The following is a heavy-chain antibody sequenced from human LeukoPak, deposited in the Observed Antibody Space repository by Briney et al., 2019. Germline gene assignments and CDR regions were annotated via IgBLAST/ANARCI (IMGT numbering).Heavy chain of an antibody. D-gene: IGHD4-17*01. V-gene: IGHV1-69*13. Sequence: SVKVSCKASGGTFSSYAISWVRQAPGQGLEWMGGVTPMFGTANYAQKFQGRVTITADESTSTAYMELSSLRSEDTAVYYCARHTVTTPFDYWGQGTLVTVSS. J-gene: IGHJ4*02. CDR1: GGTFSSYA. CDR3: ARHTVTTPFDY. CDR2: VTPMFGTA.